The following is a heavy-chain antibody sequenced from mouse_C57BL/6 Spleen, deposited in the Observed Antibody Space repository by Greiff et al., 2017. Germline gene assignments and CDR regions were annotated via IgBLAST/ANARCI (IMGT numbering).Heavy chain of an antibody. J-gene: IGHJ2*01. CDR3: AREGMIYYGTLDY. CDR1: GYTFTSYW. CDR2: IHPNSGST. V-gene: IGHV1-64*01. D-gene: IGHD2-1*01. Sequence: QVQLQQPGAELVKPGASVKLSCKASGYTFTSYWMHWVKQRPGQGLEWIGMIHPNSGSTNYNEKFKSKATLTVDKSSNTAYMQLSSLTSEDSAVYYCAREGMIYYGTLDYWGQGTTLTVSS.